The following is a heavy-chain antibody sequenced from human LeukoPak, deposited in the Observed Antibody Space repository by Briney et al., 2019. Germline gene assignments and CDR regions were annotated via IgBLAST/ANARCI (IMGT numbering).Heavy chain of an antibody. D-gene: IGHD3-9*01. Sequence: GGSLRLSCAASGFTFSSYYMHWVRQAPGKCLEWVAVVHNDGDTKYFGDSMKGRFTISRDNSKNTLYLQMNSLRAEDTAVYYCATGTGYYYDRWGQGTLATVAS. CDR2: VHNDGDTK. J-gene: IGHJ4*02. CDR3: ATGTGYYYDR. CDR1: GFTFSSYY. V-gene: IGHV3-30*02.